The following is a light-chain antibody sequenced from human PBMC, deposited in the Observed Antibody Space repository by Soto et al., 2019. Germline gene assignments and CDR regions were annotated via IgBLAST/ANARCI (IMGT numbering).Light chain of an antibody. V-gene: IGKV3-20*01. J-gene: IGKJ1*01. CDR3: QQYGRSWWT. Sequence: EIVLTQSPGTLSLSPGERATLSCRTSQSVSSSYLAWYQQKPGQAPRLLIYGASSRATGIPDRFRGSGSGTDFTLTIRRLEPEDFAVYYCQQYGRSWWTFGQGTKVEIK. CDR2: GAS. CDR1: QSVSSSY.